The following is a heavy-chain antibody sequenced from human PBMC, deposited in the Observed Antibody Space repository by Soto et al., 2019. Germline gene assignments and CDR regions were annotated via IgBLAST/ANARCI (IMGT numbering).Heavy chain of an antibody. V-gene: IGHV1-18*04. CDR1: GYTFTSYG. Sequence: ASVKVSCKASGYTFTSYGISWVRQAPGQGLDWMGWISAYNGNTNYAQKLQGRVTMTTDTSTSTAYMELRSLRSDDTAVYYCARDLGYCSSTSCYGFLYFDYWGQGTLVTVSS. J-gene: IGHJ4*02. CDR2: ISAYNGNT. CDR3: ARDLGYCSSTSCYGFLYFDY. D-gene: IGHD2-2*01.